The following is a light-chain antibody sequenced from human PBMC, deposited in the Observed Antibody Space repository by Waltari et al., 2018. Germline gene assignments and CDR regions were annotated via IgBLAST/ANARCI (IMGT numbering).Light chain of an antibody. CDR3: CSYAGYSTYV. Sequence: QSALTQPASVSGSPGQSITISCTGTSRHVGGYSLVSWYQQHPGKPPKLILYEDRKRPSGVSDRFSGSTSGNTASLTISGLQAEDEADYFCCSYAGYSTYVFGTGTKVTVL. J-gene: IGLJ1*01. V-gene: IGLV2-23*01. CDR1: SRHVGGYSL. CDR2: EDR.